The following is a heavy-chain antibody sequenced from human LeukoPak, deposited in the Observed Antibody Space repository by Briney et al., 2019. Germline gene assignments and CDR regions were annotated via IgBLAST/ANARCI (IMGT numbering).Heavy chain of an antibody. J-gene: IGHJ4*02. D-gene: IGHD1-26*01. V-gene: IGHV3-66*01. CDR3: ARKDRPLRRNLGAFDY. CDR1: GFTVSTNY. Sequence: GGSLRLSCAASGFTVSTNYMSWVRQAPRRGLEWVSVIFSGGSTYYADSVKGRFTISRDNSKNTLYLQMNSLRAEDTAVYYCARKDRPLRRNLGAFDYWGQGTLVTVSS. CDR2: IFSGGST.